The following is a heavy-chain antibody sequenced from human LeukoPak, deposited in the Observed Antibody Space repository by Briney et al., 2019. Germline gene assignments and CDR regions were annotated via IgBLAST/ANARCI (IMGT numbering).Heavy chain of an antibody. V-gene: IGHV1-69*13. D-gene: IGHD2-21*02. J-gene: IGHJ4*02. CDR3: ARDPRNCGGDCYQFDH. CDR2: IIPIFGTA. Sequence: GASVKVSCKASGGTFSSYAISWVRQAPGQGLEWMGGIIPIFGTANYAQKFQGRVTITADESTSTAYMELSSLRSEDTAVYYCARDPRNCGGDCYQFDHWGQGTLVTVSS. CDR1: GGTFSSYA.